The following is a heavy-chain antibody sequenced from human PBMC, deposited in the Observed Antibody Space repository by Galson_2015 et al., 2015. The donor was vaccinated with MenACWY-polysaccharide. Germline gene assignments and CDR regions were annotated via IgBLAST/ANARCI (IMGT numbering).Heavy chain of an antibody. Sequence: SLRLSCAASGFTFSSYAMSWVRQAPGKGLEWVSAINYSGGSTYYADSVKGRFTLSRDNSKKTLYLQMNSLRAEDTAVYYCAKPFMTTVALGAFDIWGQGTTFTVSS. V-gene: IGHV3-23*01. D-gene: IGHD4-23*01. CDR2: INYSGGST. J-gene: IGHJ3*02. CDR1: GFTFSSYA. CDR3: AKPFMTTVALGAFDI.